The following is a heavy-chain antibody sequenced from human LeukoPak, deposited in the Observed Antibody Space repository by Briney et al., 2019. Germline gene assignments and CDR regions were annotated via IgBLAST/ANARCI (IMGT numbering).Heavy chain of an antibody. CDR3: AKEKDYSSSWFDP. J-gene: IGHJ5*02. CDR2: ISGSGGST. CDR1: GFTFSNYG. D-gene: IGHD6-13*01. V-gene: IGHV3-23*01. Sequence: SGGTLRLSCAASGFTFSNYGMSWVRQAPGKGLEWVSAISGSGGSTYYADSVKGRFTISRDNSKNTLYLQMNSLRAEDTAVYYCAKEKDYSSSWFDPWGQGTLVTVSS.